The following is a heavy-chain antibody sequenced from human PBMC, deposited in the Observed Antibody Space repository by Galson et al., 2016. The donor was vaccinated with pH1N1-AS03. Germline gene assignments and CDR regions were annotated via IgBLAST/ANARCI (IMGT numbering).Heavy chain of an antibody. CDR1: GGSFNTYT. J-gene: IGHJ6*02. D-gene: IGHD4-17*01. V-gene: IGHV1-69*13. CDR2: ITPLFGAA. CDR3: ARDKHTVTGEGMYYGMDV. Sequence: SVKVSCKASGGSFNTYTISWVRQAPGQRFEWLGGITPLFGAANYAQKFQGRVTITADESTTTAYMELSSLRSEDTAVYYCARDKHTVTGEGMYYGMDVWGQGTTVTVSS.